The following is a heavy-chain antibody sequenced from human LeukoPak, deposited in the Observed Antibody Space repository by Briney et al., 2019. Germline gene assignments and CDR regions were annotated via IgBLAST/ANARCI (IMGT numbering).Heavy chain of an antibody. J-gene: IGHJ5*02. D-gene: IGHD3-3*01. Sequence: SETLSLTCTVSGGSISSSSYYWGWIRQPTGKGLEWIGSIYYSGSTYYNPSLKSRVTISVDTSKNQFSLKLSSVTAADTAVYYCARATFTYYDFWSGYNTNWFDPWGQGTLVTVSS. V-gene: IGHV4-39*07. CDR2: IYYSGST. CDR1: GGSISSSSYY. CDR3: ARATFTYYDFWSGYNTNWFDP.